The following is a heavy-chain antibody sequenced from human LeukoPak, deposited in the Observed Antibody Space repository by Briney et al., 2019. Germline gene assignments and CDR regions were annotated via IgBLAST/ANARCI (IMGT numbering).Heavy chain of an antibody. Sequence: GGSLTLSCAASGFTFSSYGMHWVRQAPGKGLEWVAVISHDGSNKYYADSVKGRFTISRDNSKNTLYLQMNSLRAEDTALYYCAKRIAAQENFDYWGQGTLVTVSS. D-gene: IGHD6-6*01. CDR3: AKRIAAQENFDY. CDR1: GFTFSSYG. J-gene: IGHJ4*02. CDR2: ISHDGSNK. V-gene: IGHV3-30*18.